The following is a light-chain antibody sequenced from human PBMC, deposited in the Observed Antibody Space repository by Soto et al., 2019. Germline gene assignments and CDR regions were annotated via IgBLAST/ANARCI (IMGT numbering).Light chain of an antibody. CDR3: QQSYSTPYT. J-gene: IGKJ2*01. CDR2: ASS. V-gene: IGKV1-39*01. CDR1: QSISSY. Sequence: DIQMTQSPSALSASVGDRVTITCRASQSISSYLNWYQQKPGKAPKLLIYASSSLQSGVPSRFSGSGSGTDFTLTISMLQHEDFATYYCQQSYSTPYTFGQGTKLEIK.